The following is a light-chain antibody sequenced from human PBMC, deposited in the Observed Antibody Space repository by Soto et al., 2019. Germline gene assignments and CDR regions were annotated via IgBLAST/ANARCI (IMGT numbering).Light chain of an antibody. CDR1: IFDVGGYNY. CDR2: EVS. Sequence: QCLLTQPPSASGSPGQSFTISCTGTIFDVGGYNYVSWYQQHPGKAPQVLMYEVSKRPSGVPDRFSGSKYGNTASLTVSGLQAEDEADYYCSAYAGSPYLSVFGSGTKVTVL. CDR3: SAYAGSPYLSV. J-gene: IGLJ1*01. V-gene: IGLV2-8*01.